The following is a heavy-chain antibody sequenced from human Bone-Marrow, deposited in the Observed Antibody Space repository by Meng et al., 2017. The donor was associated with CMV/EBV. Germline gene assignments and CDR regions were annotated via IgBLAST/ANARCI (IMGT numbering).Heavy chain of an antibody. D-gene: IGHD3-22*01. V-gene: IGHV4-59*01. CDR1: GGSISSYY. CDR2: IYYSGST. J-gene: IGHJ4*02. CDR3: VTLSSGRLGY. Sequence: GSLRLSCTVAGGSISSYYWSWIRQPPGKGLEWIGYIYYSGSTNYNASLKSQVTISVDTSKIQFSLKLSSVTAADTAVYYCVTLSSGRLGYWGQGTLVTFAS.